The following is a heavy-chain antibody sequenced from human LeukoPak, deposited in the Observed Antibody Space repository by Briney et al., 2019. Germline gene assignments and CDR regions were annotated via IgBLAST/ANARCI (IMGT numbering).Heavy chain of an antibody. Sequence: SVKVSCQASGYTFTGHWMHWLRQDPGPGLEWIGRVNHNSGGTNYAQKFQSRVTITRDTSISSAYMKLSTLTSDDTAVYYCARSPSSSSRYHFDYWGQGTLVTVSS. J-gene: IGHJ4*02. CDR2: VNHNSGGT. V-gene: IGHV1-2*06. CDR3: ARSPSSSSRYHFDY. D-gene: IGHD6-13*01. CDR1: GYTFTGHW.